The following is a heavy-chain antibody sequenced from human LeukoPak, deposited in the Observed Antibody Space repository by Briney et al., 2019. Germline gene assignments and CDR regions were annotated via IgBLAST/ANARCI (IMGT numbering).Heavy chain of an antibody. CDR2: MNPNSGNT. V-gene: IGHV1-8*01. D-gene: IGHD3-16*01. CDR3: ARGREDEYVLDY. CDR1: VYTFTSYD. Sequence: ASVKVSCKASVYTFTSYDINWVRQATGQGLAWMGWMNPNSGNTGYAQKFQGRVTMTRNTSISTAYMELSSLRSEDTAVYYCARGREDEYVLDYWGQGTLVTVSS. J-gene: IGHJ4*02.